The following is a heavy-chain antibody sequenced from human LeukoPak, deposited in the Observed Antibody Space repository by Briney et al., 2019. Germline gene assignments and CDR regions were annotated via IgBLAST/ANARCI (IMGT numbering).Heavy chain of an antibody. J-gene: IGHJ4*02. CDR2: ISSSSSYI. CDR3: ARDRSGYDMGNDY. V-gene: IGHV3-21*01. D-gene: IGHD5-12*01. Sequence: GGSLRLSCAASGFTFSSYSMTWVRQAPGKGLEWVSSISSSSSYIYYADSVKGRFTISRDNAKNSLYLQMNSLRAEDTVVYYCARDRSGYDMGNDYWGQGTLVTVSS. CDR1: GFTFSSYS.